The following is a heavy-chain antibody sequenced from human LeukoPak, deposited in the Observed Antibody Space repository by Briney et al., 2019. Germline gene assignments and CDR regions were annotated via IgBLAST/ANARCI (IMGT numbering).Heavy chain of an antibody. J-gene: IGHJ4*02. CDR1: GFTFSSYS. CDR3: ARRAGAYTHPYDY. V-gene: IGHV3-53*01. D-gene: IGHD3-16*01. CDR2: IYSAGSI. Sequence: GGSLRLSCAASGFTFSSYSMNWVRQAPGKGLEWVSFIYSAGSIYYSDSVKGRFTISIDNSKNTLYLQMNSLRAEDTAVYYCARRAGAYTHPYDYWGQGTLVTVSS.